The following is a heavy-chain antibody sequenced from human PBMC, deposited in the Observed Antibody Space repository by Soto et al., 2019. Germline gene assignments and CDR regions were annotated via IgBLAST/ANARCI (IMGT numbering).Heavy chain of an antibody. CDR1: GYTFTSYG. J-gene: IGHJ4*02. Sequence: QVHLVQSGAEVKKPGASVKVSCKGSGYTFTSYGITWVRQAPGQGLEWMGWISAHNGNTDYAQKLQGRVTVTRDTSTSTAYMERRSLGADDTAGYYCARGRYGDYWGQGALVTVSS. CDR3: ARGRYGDY. D-gene: IGHD1-1*01. V-gene: IGHV1-18*01. CDR2: ISAHNGNT.